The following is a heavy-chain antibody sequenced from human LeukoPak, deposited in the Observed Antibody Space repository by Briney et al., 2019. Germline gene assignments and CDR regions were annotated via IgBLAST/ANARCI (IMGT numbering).Heavy chain of an antibody. V-gene: IGHV1-2*02. CDR3: AREGSVATMSYYYYGMDV. J-gene: IGHJ6*02. CDR1: GYTFTGYY. CDR2: INPNSGGT. Sequence: GASVNVSCKASGYTFTGYYMHWVRQAPGQGLEWMGWINPNSGGTNYAQKFQGRVTMTRDTSISTAYMELSRLRSDDTAVYYCAREGSVATMSYYYYGMDVWGQGTTVTVSS. D-gene: IGHD5-12*01.